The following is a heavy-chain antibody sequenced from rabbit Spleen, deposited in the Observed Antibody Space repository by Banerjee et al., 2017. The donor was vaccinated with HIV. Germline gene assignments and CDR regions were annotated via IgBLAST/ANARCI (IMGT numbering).Heavy chain of an antibody. CDR1: GFSFSDRDV. D-gene: IGHD2-1*01. CDR3: GRGGDWGSRFDL. V-gene: IGHV1S45*01. Sequence: QEQLEESGGGLVKPEGSLTVTCKASGFSFSDRDVMCWVRQAPGKGLEWIGYIYTGDGTTGYASWVNGRFTISKTSSTTMTLQMTSLTGADTATYFCGRGGDWGSRFDLWGPGTLVTVS. J-gene: IGHJ3*01. CDR2: IYTGDGTT.